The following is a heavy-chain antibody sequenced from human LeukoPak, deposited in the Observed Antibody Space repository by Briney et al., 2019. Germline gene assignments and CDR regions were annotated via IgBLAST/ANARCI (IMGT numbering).Heavy chain of an antibody. CDR1: GFTFDDYA. D-gene: IGHD6-19*01. Sequence: GGSLRLSCAASGFTFDDYAMHWVRQAPGKGLEWVSGISWNSGSIGYADSVKGRFTISRDNAKNSLYLQMNSLRAEDTAVYYCAKDSGSGWYPYWGQGTLVTVSS. V-gene: IGHV3-9*01. J-gene: IGHJ4*02. CDR2: ISWNSGSI. CDR3: AKDSGSGWYPY.